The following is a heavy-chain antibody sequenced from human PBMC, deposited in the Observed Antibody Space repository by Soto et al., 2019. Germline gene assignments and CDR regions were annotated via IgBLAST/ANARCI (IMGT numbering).Heavy chain of an antibody. D-gene: IGHD5-18*01. CDR1: GGTFSSYA. Sequence: QVQLVQSGAEVKKPGSSVKVSCKASGGTFSSYAISWVRQAPGQGLEWMGGIIPIFGTANYAQKFQDRVTITADESTSTAYMELSSLRSEDTAVYYCARARRGYSYGYYYYGMDVWGQGTTVTVSS. J-gene: IGHJ6*02. CDR3: ARARRGYSYGYYYYGMDV. V-gene: IGHV1-69*01. CDR2: IIPIFGTA.